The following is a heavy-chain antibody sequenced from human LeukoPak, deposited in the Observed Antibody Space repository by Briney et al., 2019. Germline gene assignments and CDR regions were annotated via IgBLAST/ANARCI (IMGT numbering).Heavy chain of an antibody. CDR3: ARDTYSSSWMADAFDI. J-gene: IGHJ3*02. D-gene: IGHD6-13*01. CDR2: IIPVLGVS. CDR1: GGSFSNSV. V-gene: IGHV1-69*04. Sequence: SVKVSCKASGGSFSNSVITWVRQAPGQGLEWMGRIIPVLGVSNFAQKFQGRVTITADKSTRTAHMELSRLESGDTAVYYCARDTYSSSWMADAFDIWGQGTMVTVSS.